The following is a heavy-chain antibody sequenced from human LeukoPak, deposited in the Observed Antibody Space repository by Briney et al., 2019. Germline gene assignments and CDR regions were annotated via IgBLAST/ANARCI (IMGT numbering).Heavy chain of an antibody. CDR3: AKVASGGHLDI. CDR2: IYHTGSS. Sequence: SETLSLTCTVSGGYISSYYWTWIRQPPGKGLEWIGYIYHTGSSNYNPSLKSRVTMSVDTSKNQFSLKLNSVTAADTAMYYCAKVASGGHLDIWGQGTMVTVSS. CDR1: GGYISSYY. V-gene: IGHV4-59*01. J-gene: IGHJ3*02. D-gene: IGHD3-16*01.